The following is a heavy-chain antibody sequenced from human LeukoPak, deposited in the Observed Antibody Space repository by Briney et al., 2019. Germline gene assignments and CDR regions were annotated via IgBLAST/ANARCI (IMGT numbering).Heavy chain of an antibody. CDR3: ARSLDSPDISAVYDTSGYYPIDY. V-gene: IGHV3-30*04. CDR1: GSSFSSYA. CDR2: ISYDGSNK. D-gene: IGHD3-22*01. Sequence: PGGSLTLSCAVSGSSFSSYAMHWVRQAPGKGLEGVAVISYDGSNKHYADSVKGRFTISRDNSKNTLYLQMNSLSAEDMAVYYCARSLDSPDISAVYDTSGYYPIDYWGRGTLVTVSS. J-gene: IGHJ4*02.